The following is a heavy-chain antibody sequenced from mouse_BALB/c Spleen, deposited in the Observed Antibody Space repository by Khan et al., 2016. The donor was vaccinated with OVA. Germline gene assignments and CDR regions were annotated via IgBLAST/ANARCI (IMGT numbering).Heavy chain of an antibody. D-gene: IGHD2-1*01. V-gene: IGHV1S135*01. CDR2: IDPFNGGT. CDR1: GYSFTSYY. J-gene: IGHJ2*01. Sequence: VQLQQSGPELMKPGASVKISCKAAGYSFTSYYIHWTKQSHGKSLEWIGCIDPFNGGTSYNQKFKGKATLTVDQSSSTAYMHLSSLTSEDSAVCYCTRYGTDYWGQGTTLTVSS. CDR3: TRYGTDY.